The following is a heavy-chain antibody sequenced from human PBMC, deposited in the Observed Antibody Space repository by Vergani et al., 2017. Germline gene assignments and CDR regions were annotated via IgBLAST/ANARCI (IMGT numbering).Heavy chain of an antibody. J-gene: IGHJ4*02. V-gene: IGHV1-46*03. CDR2: INPTGGSI. CDR3: TRGWYYDSIAYWAY. CDR1: GYTFTNFF. Sequence: QVQLVQSGAEVKKPGASVKISCKASGYTFTNFFMHWVRQAPGQGLEWMGIINPTGGSISYAQKFQGRVTMTRDTSTSTVYMELRSLRSEDTAVYYCTRGWYYDSIAYWAYWGQGTLVTVSS. D-gene: IGHD3-22*01.